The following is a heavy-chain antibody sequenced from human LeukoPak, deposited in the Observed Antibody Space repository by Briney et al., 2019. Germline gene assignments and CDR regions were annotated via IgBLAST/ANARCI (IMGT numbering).Heavy chain of an antibody. V-gene: IGHV3-7*01. J-gene: IGHJ4*02. CDR1: GFTFGNYL. D-gene: IGHD5/OR15-5a*01. CDR3: TREARVSHY. CDR2: IKQDGSEK. Sequence: GGSLRLSCAASGFTFGNYLMSWVRQAPGKGLEWVANIKQDGSEKYYVDSVKGRFTISRDNARNSLYLQMNSLRAEDTAVYYCTREARVSHYWGQGTLVTVSS.